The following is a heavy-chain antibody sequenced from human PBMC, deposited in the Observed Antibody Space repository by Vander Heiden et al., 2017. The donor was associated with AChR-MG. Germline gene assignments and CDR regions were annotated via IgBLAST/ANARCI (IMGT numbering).Heavy chain of an antibody. V-gene: IGHV3-74*01. D-gene: IGHD1-26*01. CDR2: INGDGSGR. Sequence: EVQLVDSGGGLVQPGESLRLSCEVSGFTFSNYCMHWVRPVPGKGLLWVARINGDGSGRSYADSVKGRFTISRDNAKNKVYLQLNSLRDEDTAVYFCTRGNSGSYFPFDAFDMWGQGIMVTVSP. CDR3: TRGNSGSYFPFDAFDM. CDR1: GFTFSNYC. J-gene: IGHJ3*02.